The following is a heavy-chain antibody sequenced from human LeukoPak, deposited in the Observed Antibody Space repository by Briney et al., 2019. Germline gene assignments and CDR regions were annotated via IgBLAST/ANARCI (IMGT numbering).Heavy chain of an antibody. Sequence: PSETLSHTCTVSGDSISSSNSYWGWIRQPPGKGLEWIGSMWFGATTSYDPSLKSRVTISIDPSKNQFSLKLSSVTAADTALYYCARGRRGSYFQDYWGQGTLVTVSS. CDR3: ARGRRGSYFQDY. V-gene: IGHV4-39*07. D-gene: IGHD1-26*01. CDR2: MWFGATT. J-gene: IGHJ4*02. CDR1: GDSISSSNSY.